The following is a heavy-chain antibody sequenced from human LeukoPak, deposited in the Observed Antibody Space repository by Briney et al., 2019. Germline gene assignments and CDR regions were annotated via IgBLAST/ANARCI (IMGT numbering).Heavy chain of an antibody. CDR3: ARGASVVWYSSSGNAFDI. D-gene: IGHD6-6*01. Sequence: ASVKVSCKASGYTFTNYAISWVRQAPGQGLEWMGWISAYNGNTNYAQKLQGRVTMTTDTSTSTAYMELRSLRSDDTAVYYCARGASVVWYSSSGNAFDIWGQGTMVTVSS. CDR2: ISAYNGNT. CDR1: GYTFTNYA. J-gene: IGHJ3*02. V-gene: IGHV1-18*01.